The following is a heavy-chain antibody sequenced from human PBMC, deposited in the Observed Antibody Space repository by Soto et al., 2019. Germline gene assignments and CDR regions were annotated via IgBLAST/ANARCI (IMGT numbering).Heavy chain of an antibody. CDR1: GDTFSFYT. Sequence: QVQLVQSGAELKKPGSSVKVSCKASGDTFSFYTINWVRQAPGLGLEGMGRVNPILSMSNYAQKFQGRVKMTADKATRTAYMVPRSLRAEDTAFYYCATSYGSGYRAFDYWGQGALVTVSS. D-gene: IGHD3-10*01. J-gene: IGHJ4*02. CDR2: VNPILSMS. CDR3: ATSYGSGYRAFDY. V-gene: IGHV1-69*02.